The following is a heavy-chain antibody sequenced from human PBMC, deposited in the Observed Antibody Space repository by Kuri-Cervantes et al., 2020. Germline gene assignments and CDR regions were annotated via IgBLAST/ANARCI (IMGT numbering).Heavy chain of an antibody. CDR3: AHSVSGYSGYDY. CDR1: GFSLTTYGVG. CDR2: IYWDDDA. Sequence: SGPTLVKPTQTLTLTCTFSGFSLTTYGVGVGWIRQPPGKALEWLALIYWDDDAHHSPSLKSRLTITKDTSKNQVVLTMTNMDPVDTATYYCAHSVSGYSGYDYWGQGALVTVSS. J-gene: IGHJ4*02. V-gene: IGHV2-5*02. D-gene: IGHD5-12*01.